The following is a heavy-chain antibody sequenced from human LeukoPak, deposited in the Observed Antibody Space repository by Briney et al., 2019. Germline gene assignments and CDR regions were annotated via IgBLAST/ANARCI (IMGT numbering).Heavy chain of an antibody. CDR3: ATDRLEIYSLHI. J-gene: IGHJ3*02. CDR1: GYSLSDLS. CDR2: FEPEEGEHGET. V-gene: IGHV1-24*01. Sequence: ASVKVSCRVSGYSLSDLSIHWVRHVRGKGLEWMGGFEPEEGEHGETIYAQTFEVRLTLTEDTDTDTAYMELLSLTSEDTAVYYCATDRLEIYSLHIWGQGTMVTVSS. D-gene: IGHD1-1*01.